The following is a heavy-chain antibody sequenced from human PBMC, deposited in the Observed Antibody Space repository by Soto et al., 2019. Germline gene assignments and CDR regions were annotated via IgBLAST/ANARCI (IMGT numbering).Heavy chain of an antibody. Sequence: PGGSLRLSCAASGFTFSSYAMSWVRQAPGKGLEWVSAISGSGGSTYYADSVKGRFTISRDNSKNTLYLQMNSLRAEDTAVYYCAKTYYDFWSGYLWFDPWGQGTLVTVSS. D-gene: IGHD3-3*01. CDR2: ISGSGGST. CDR1: GFTFSSYA. J-gene: IGHJ5*02. V-gene: IGHV3-23*01. CDR3: AKTYYDFWSGYLWFDP.